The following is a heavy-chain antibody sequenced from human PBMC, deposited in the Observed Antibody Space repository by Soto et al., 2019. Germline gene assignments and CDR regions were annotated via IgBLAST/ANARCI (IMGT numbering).Heavy chain of an antibody. J-gene: IGHJ4*02. V-gene: IGHV3-48*03. Sequence: GGSLRLSCAASGFTFSLYEMHWVRQAPGKGLEWVSYINSRGSTVYYADSVKGRFTISRDNAQKSLFLEMRDLRVEDTAVYYCTRDGSGSRGDFDYWGQGILVTVSS. CDR3: TRDGSGSRGDFDY. D-gene: IGHD1-26*01. CDR2: INSRGSTV. CDR1: GFTFSLYE.